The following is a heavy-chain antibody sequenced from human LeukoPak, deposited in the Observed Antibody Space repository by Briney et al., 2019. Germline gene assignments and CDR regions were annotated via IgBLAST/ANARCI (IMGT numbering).Heavy chain of an antibody. D-gene: IGHD3-3*01. V-gene: IGHV7-4-1*02. J-gene: IGHJ4*02. CDR2: INTNTGNP. CDR3: ARDDTATTYDFWSGCIVY. CDR1: GYTFTSYA. Sequence: ASVKVSCKASGYTFTSYAMNWVRQAPGQGLEWMGWINTNTGNPTYAQGFTGRFVFSLDTSVSTAYLQISSLKAEDTAVYYCARDDTATTYDFWSGCIVYWGQGTLVTVSS.